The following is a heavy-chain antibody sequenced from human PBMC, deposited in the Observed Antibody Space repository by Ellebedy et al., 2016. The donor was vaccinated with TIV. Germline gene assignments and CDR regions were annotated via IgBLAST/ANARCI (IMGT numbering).Heavy chain of an antibody. V-gene: IGHV3-30*18. J-gene: IGHJ3*02. D-gene: IGHD5-12*01. CDR3: SKPLGRDSGYDFAFDI. Sequence: GGSLRLSXAASGFIFTDYGMHWVRQAPGKGLEWVAVISYDGSKIYYTDSVKGRFTISSDNSKNTVYLQMNSLRAEDTAVYYCSKPLGRDSGYDFAFDIWGQGTMVTVSS. CDR1: GFIFTDYG. CDR2: ISYDGSKI.